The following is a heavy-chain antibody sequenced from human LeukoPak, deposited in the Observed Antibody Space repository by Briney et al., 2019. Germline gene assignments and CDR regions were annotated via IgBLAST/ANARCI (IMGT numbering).Heavy chain of an antibody. D-gene: IGHD3-10*01. V-gene: IGHV3-30*18. CDR1: GFTFSSYG. CDR3: AKGGYYD. Sequence: GRSLRLSCAASGFTFSSYGMHWVRQAPGKGLEWVAVISYDGSSKYYADSVKGRFTISRDNSKNTLYLQMNSLRAEDTAVYYCAKGGYYDWGQGTLVTVSS. J-gene: IGHJ4*02. CDR2: ISYDGSSK.